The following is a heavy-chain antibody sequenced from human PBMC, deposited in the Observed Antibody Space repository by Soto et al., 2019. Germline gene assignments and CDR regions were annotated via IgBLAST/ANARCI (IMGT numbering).Heavy chain of an antibody. CDR3: ARGTTVVTHFDY. Sequence: QVQLVESGGGVVQPGRSLRLSCAASGFTISSYGMHWVRQAPGKGLEWVAVIWYDGSNKYYADSVKGRFTISRDNSKNTLYLQMNSLRAEDTAVYYCARGTTVVTHFDYWGQGTLVTVSS. CDR2: IWYDGSNK. V-gene: IGHV3-33*01. CDR1: GFTISSYG. J-gene: IGHJ4*02. D-gene: IGHD4-17*01.